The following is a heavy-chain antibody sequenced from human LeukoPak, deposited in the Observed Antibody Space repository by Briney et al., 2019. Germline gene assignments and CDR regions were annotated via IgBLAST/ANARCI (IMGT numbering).Heavy chain of an antibody. CDR1: GYTFTSYY. J-gene: IGHJ4*02. V-gene: IGHV1-46*01. Sequence: ASVKVPCKASGYTFTSYYMHWVRQAPGQGLEWMGIINPRGGSTDYSQKFQGRITMTSDTSTSTVYMELSSLRSDDTAVYFCARVGSAAATADYWGQGTLVTVSS. CDR2: INPRGGST. D-gene: IGHD6-25*01. CDR3: ARVGSAAATADY.